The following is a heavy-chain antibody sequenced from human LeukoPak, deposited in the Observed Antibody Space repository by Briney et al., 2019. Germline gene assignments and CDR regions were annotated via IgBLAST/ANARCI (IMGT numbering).Heavy chain of an antibody. CDR1: GASVSGGDYY. V-gene: IGHV4-61*02. CDR3: ARDRQEGGMRVSSFQY. Sequence: SETLSLTCSVSGASVSGGDYYWSWIRQPAGKGLEWIGRVYGGVSSQRNPSHQYNPSPMSRLTISADTSRNQFSLSLHSVTAADTAIYYCARDRQEGGMRVSSFQYWGQGTPVTVSS. J-gene: IGHJ4*02. D-gene: IGHD2-15*01. CDR2: VYGGVSSQRNPSH.